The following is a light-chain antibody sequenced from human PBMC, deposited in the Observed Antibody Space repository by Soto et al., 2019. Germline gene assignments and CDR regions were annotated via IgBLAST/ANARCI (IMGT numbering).Light chain of an antibody. CDR3: SSYTSGSTWV. V-gene: IGLV2-14*01. Sequence: QSALTQPASVSWSPGQSITISCTGTSSDVGGYNYVSWYQQHPGKAPKLMIYEVSNRPSGVSNRFSSSKSGNTASLTISGLQAEDEADYYCSSYTSGSTWVFGGGTKLTVL. J-gene: IGLJ3*02. CDR2: EVS. CDR1: SSDVGGYNY.